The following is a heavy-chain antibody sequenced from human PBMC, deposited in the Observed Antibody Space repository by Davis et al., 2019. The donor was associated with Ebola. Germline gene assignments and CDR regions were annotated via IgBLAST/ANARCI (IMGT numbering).Heavy chain of an antibody. CDR3: VTENWYRFES. D-gene: IGHD1/OR15-1a*01. Sequence: GESLKISCAASGFTFSSYAMHWVRQAPGKGLEWVAVISYDGSNKYYADSVKGRFTISRDNSKNTLYLQMNCLRAEDTAVYYCVTENWYRFESWGQGTLVTVSS. V-gene: IGHV3-30*04. CDR2: ISYDGSNK. J-gene: IGHJ4*02. CDR1: GFTFSSYA.